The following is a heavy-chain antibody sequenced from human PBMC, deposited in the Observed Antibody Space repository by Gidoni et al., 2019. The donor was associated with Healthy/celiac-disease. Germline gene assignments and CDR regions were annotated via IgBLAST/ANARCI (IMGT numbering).Heavy chain of an antibody. J-gene: IGHJ3*02. V-gene: IGHV3-33*01. CDR3: ARDQSGSYDDAFDI. Sequence: QVQLVESGGGVVPPGRSLRLVCAASGFTLCIYGMHGVRQAPGKGLEWVAVIWYDGSNKYYADSVKGRFTISRDNSKNTLYLKMSSLRAEDTAVYYCARDQSGSYDDAFDIWGQGTMVTVSS. CDR1: GFTLCIYG. CDR2: IWYDGSNK. D-gene: IGHD1-26*01.